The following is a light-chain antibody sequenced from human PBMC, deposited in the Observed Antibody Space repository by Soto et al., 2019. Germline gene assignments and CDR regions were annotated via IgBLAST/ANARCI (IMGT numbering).Light chain of an antibody. CDR2: KAS. CDR1: QTINNW. CDR3: QQYHIYST. J-gene: IGKJ1*01. V-gene: IGKV1-5*03. Sequence: DLQMTQSPSTLSASVGDRVTITCRASQTINNWLAWFQQKPGKAPKLLISKASTLESGVPSRFSGSGSGTEFTLTISSLQPDDFATYYCQQYHIYSTFGQGTKV.